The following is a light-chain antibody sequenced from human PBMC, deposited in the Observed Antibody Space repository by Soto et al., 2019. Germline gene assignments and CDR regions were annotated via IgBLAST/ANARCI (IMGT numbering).Light chain of an antibody. J-gene: IGKJ2*01. CDR1: QDISTS. Sequence: DIQMTQSPSSLSASVGDRVTIACQASQDISTSLNWYQQKPGKAPRFLIYAASNLETGVPSRVTGSGSGTVFTLTISRLEAEDIGTYYCQHYDNAPPMYSFGQGTKLQI. V-gene: IGKV1-33*01. CDR2: AAS. CDR3: QHYDNAPPMYS.